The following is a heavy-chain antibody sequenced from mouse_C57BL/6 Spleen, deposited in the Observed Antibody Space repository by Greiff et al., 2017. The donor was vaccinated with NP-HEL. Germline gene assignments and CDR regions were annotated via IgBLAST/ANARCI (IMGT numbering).Heavy chain of an antibody. Sequence: QVQLKQSGPELVMPGASVKLSCKASGYTFTSYWMHWVKQRPGQGLEWIGEIDPSDSYTNYNQKFKGKSTLTVDKSSSTAYMQLSSLTSEDSAVYYCARSGTVVAHFDYWGQGTTLTVSS. D-gene: IGHD1-1*01. CDR2: IDPSDSYT. J-gene: IGHJ2*01. V-gene: IGHV1-69*01. CDR1: GYTFTSYW. CDR3: ARSGTVVAHFDY.